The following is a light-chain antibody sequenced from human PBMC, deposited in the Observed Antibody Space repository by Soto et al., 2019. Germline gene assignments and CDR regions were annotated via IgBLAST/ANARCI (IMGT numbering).Light chain of an antibody. Sequence: QSALTQPPSASGSPGQSVTISCTGTSSDIGGYNYVCRYQQHPGKAPKLMIYEVSKRPSGVPDRFSGSKSGNTASLTVSGLQAEDEADYYCSSYAGSNNVVFGGGTKLTVL. J-gene: IGLJ2*01. CDR3: SSYAGSNNVV. CDR2: EVS. CDR1: SSDIGGYNY. V-gene: IGLV2-8*01.